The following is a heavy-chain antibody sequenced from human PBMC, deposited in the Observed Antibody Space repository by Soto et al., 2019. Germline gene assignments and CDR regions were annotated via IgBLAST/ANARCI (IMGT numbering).Heavy chain of an antibody. V-gene: IGHV3-74*01. CDR2: IYNDGTYS. Sequence: GGSLRLSCAASGFIFKMYWMHWVRQSPGKGLMWISRIYNDGTYSDYADSVSGRFTISRDNVNDTLYLQMNNLRAEDSGLYYCTRGPRPISTGTGAYWGQGTQVTVSS. J-gene: IGHJ4*02. CDR3: TRGPRPISTGTGAY. CDR1: GFIFKMYW. D-gene: IGHD3-10*01.